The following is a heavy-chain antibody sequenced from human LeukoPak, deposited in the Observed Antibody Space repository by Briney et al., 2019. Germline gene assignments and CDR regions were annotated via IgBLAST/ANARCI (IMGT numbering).Heavy chain of an antibody. J-gene: IGHJ4*02. CDR1: GFTFSSHS. D-gene: IGHD6-19*01. V-gene: IGHV3-21*01. Sequence: GGSLRLSCAASGFTFSSHSMNWVRQAPGKGLEWVSSISSSSSYIYYADSVKGRFTISRDNAKNSLYLQMNSLRAEDTAVYYCASQIRIAVAGTSVYWGQGTLVTVSS. CDR2: ISSSSSYI. CDR3: ASQIRIAVAGTSVY.